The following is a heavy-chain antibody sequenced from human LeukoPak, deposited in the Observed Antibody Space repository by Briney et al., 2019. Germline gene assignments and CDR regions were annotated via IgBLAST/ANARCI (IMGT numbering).Heavy chain of an antibody. J-gene: IGHJ4*02. CDR3: ARGLRILWFGEFAY. CDR1: GFTFSSYE. CDR2: ISSSGSTI. D-gene: IGHD3-10*01. Sequence: GGSLRLSCAASGFTFSSYEMNWVRQAPGKGLEWVSYISSSGSTIYYADSVKGRFTISRDNAKNSLYLQMNSLRAEDTAVYYCARGLRILWFGEFAYWGQGTPVTVSS. V-gene: IGHV3-48*03.